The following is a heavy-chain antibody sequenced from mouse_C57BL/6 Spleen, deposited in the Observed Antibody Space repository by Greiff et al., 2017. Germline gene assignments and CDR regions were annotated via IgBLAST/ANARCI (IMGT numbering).Heavy chain of an antibody. CDR2: ISSGSSTI. Sequence: DVQLVESGGGLVKPGGSLKLSCAASGFTFSDYGMHWVRQAPEKGLEWVAYISSGSSTIYYADTVKGRFTISRDNAKNTLFLQMTSLRSEDTAMYYCARKDYGSSPYYFDYWGQGTTLTVSS. V-gene: IGHV5-17*01. CDR1: GFTFSDYG. CDR3: ARKDYGSSPYYFDY. J-gene: IGHJ2*01. D-gene: IGHD1-1*01.